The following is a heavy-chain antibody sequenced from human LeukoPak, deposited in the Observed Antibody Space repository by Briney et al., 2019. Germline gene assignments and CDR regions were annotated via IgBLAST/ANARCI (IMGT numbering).Heavy chain of an antibody. CDR2: IKQDGSEK. J-gene: IGHJ2*01. Sequence: GGSLRLSCAASGFTFSSYWMSWVRQAPGKGLEWVANIKQDGSEKYYVDSVEGRFTISRDNAKNSLYLQMNSLRAEDTAVYYCARDGLAAATLHWCFDLWGRGTLVTVSS. CDR3: ARDGLAAATLHWCFDL. D-gene: IGHD6-25*01. CDR1: GFTFSSYW. V-gene: IGHV3-7*01.